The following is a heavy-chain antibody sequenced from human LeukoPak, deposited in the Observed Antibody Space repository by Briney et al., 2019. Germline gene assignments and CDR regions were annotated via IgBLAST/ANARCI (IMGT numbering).Heavy chain of an antibody. D-gene: IGHD2-15*01. CDR1: GFTFSSYA. CDR3: AKGRYCIDP. V-gene: IGHV3-23*01. CDR2: INGSGGST. Sequence: GGSLSLSCAASGFTFSSYAMIWARHAPGKALEWVSAINGSGGSTYYAHSVKGRFTISRDNSKNTLYLQMNGLRAEDTAVYYCAKGRYCIDPWGQGTLVTVSS. J-gene: IGHJ5*02.